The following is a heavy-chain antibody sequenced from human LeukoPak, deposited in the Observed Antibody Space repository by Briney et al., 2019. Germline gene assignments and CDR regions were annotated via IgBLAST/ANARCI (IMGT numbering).Heavy chain of an antibody. Sequence: GESLKISCKGSGYTFPTYWIGWVRQMPGKGLEWMGIIYPGDSDTRYSPSFQGQVTISADKSIGTAYLQWSSLRASDTAMYYCASQDPAGEYYFDNWGQGTLVAVSS. V-gene: IGHV5-51*01. J-gene: IGHJ4*02. CDR3: ASQDPAGEYYFDN. D-gene: IGHD3-10*01. CDR1: GYTFPTYW. CDR2: IYPGDSDT.